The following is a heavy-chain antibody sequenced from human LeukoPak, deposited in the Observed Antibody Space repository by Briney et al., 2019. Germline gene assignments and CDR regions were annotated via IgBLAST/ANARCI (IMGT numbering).Heavy chain of an antibody. V-gene: IGHV4-59*01. Sequence: RSSETLSLTCTVSGGSISSYYWSWIRQPPGKGLEWIGYIYYSGSTNYNPSLKSRVTISVDTSKNQFSLQLSSVTAADTAVYYCAREIGQQLVPGAFDIWGQGTMVTVSS. CDR2: IYYSGST. CDR3: AREIGQQLVPGAFDI. D-gene: IGHD6-13*01. CDR1: GGSISSYY. J-gene: IGHJ3*02.